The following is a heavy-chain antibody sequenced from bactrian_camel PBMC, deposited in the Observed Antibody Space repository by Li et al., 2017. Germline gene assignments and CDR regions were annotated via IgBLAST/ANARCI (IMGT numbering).Heavy chain of an antibody. D-gene: IGHD2*01. J-gene: IGHJ6*01. V-gene: IGHV3S55*01. Sequence: HVQLVESGGGSVQAGESLTLSCAYSGVTRNMMCLGWFRQAPGKEREGVAATGSDTERFYADFVKGRFTIPRDNAKNTLYLEMNNLEPEDTAMYYCAATAGGMQGIRIRWSDFGYWGQGTQVTVS. CDR1: GVTRNMMC. CDR3: AATAGGMQGIRIRWSDFGY. CDR2: TGSDTER.